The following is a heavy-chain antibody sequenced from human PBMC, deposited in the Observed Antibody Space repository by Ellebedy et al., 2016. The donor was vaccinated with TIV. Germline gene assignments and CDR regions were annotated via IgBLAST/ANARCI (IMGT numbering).Heavy chain of an antibody. CDR2: IVGSGAQ. CDR3: ARDRTPGDGYWVFDQ. Sequence: PGGSLRLSCAASGFTFSRYAMTRVRQAPGKGLEWVSGIVGSGAQKYADSVKGRFTISRDNSKSTVDLQMNSLRAEDTAVYFCARDRTPGDGYWVFDQWGQGTLVTVSS. J-gene: IGHJ4*02. CDR1: GFTFSRYA. D-gene: IGHD5-18*01. V-gene: IGHV3-23*01.